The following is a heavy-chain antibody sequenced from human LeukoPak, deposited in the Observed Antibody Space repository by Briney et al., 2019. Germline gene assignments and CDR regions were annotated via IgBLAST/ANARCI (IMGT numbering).Heavy chain of an antibody. D-gene: IGHD6-13*01. CDR3: ARGRWVSGPYYVDY. CDR2: IYYSGST. Sequence: SETLSLTCTVSGGSISSYYWSWIRQPPGKGLEWIGYIYYSGSTNYNPSLKSRVTISVDTSKNQFSLKLSSVTAADTAVYYCARGRWVSGPYYVDYWGQGTLVTVSS. CDR1: GGSISSYY. V-gene: IGHV4-59*01. J-gene: IGHJ4*02.